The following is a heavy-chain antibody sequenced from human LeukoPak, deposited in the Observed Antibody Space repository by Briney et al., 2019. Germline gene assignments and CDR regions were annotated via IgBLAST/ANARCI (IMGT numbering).Heavy chain of an antibody. CDR2: INPNSGGT. V-gene: IGHV1-2*02. Sequence: ASVKVSCKASGYTFTGYYMHWVRQAPGQGLEWMGWINPNSGGTNYAQKFQGRVTMTRDTSISTAYMELSRLRSDDTAVYYCARDLTDSSSFGYWGQGTLVTVSS. CDR1: GYTFTGYY. D-gene: IGHD6-6*01. CDR3: ARDLTDSSSFGY. J-gene: IGHJ4*02.